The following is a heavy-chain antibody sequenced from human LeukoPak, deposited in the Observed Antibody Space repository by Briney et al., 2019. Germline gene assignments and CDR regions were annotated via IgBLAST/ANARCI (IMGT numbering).Heavy chain of an antibody. D-gene: IGHD3-10*01. Sequence: GGSLRLSCAASGFTFSSYAMSWVRQAPGKGLEWLSGIDGGGGSTYYADSVKGRFTISRDNSKNTLYLQMNSLRAEDTAVYYCAKARWFGDLYSDYWGQGTLVTVSS. CDR1: GFTFSSYA. V-gene: IGHV3-23*01. CDR3: AKARWFGDLYSDY. J-gene: IGHJ4*02. CDR2: IDGGGGST.